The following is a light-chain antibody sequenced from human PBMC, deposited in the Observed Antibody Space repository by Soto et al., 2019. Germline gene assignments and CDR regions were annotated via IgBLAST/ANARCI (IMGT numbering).Light chain of an antibody. CDR1: SSDVSATDY. Sequence: QSALTQPPSASGSPGQSVAISCTGTSSDVSATDYVSWYQQHSGKAPKLLLYEVNKRPSGVPDRFSGSKSGNTASLTVSALQADDEADYYCISHAGASNVLGTGTKVTVL. CDR3: ISHAGASNV. CDR2: EVN. V-gene: IGLV2-8*01. J-gene: IGLJ1*01.